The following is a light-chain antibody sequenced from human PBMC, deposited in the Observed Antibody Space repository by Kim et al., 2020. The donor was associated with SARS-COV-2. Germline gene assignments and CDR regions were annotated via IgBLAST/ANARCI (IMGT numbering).Light chain of an antibody. J-gene: IGKJ1*01. Sequence: EIVLTQSPGTLSLSPGERATLSCRASQSVYLSFLAWYQQRPGQAPRLLIFRASRRATGIPDRFSGSGSGADFTLTISRLEPEDFAVYYCQQFGSSPWTFGQGTKGGYQT. CDR1: QSVYLSF. V-gene: IGKV3-20*01. CDR2: RAS. CDR3: QQFGSSPWT.